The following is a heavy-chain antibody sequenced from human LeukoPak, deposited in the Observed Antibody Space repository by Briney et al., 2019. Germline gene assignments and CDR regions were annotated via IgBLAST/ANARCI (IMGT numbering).Heavy chain of an antibody. CDR3: ARVGYYDSSGSDY. CDR2: IYSGGST. J-gene: IGHJ4*02. D-gene: IGHD3-22*01. V-gene: IGHV3-53*01. Sequence: SGGSLRLSCAASGFTFSSYAMHWVRQAPGKGLEWVSVIYSGGSTYYADSVKGRFTISRDNSKNTLYLQMNSLRAEDTAVYYCARVGYYDSSGSDYWGQGTLVTVSS. CDR1: GFTFSSYA.